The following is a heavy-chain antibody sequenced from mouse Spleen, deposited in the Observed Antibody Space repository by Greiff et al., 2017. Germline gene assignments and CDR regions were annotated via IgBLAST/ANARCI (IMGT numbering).Heavy chain of an antibody. CDR2: IYPETGGT. CDR1: GYTFTDYE. J-gene: IGHJ2*01. Sequence: QVQLQQSGAELVRPGASVTLSCKASGYTFTDYEMHWVKQTPVHGLEWIGAIYPETGGTAYNQKFKGKAILTADKSSSTAYMELRSLTSEDSAVYYCTRGYGNYVFWGQGTTLTVSS. V-gene: IGHV1-15*01. CDR3: TRGYGNYVF. D-gene: IGHD2-10*02.